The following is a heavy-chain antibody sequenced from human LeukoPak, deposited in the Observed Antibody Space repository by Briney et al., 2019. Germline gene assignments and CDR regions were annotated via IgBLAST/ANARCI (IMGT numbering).Heavy chain of an antibody. CDR1: GYTFTSYY. CDR3: ARVAAEVVGVPGPIGFGWLRRDYYYMDV. V-gene: IGHV1-46*01. CDR2: INPSGGST. J-gene: IGHJ6*03. Sequence: ASVKVSCKASGYTFTSYYMHWVRQAPGEGLEWMGIINPSGGSTSYAQKSQGRVTMTRDMSTSTVYMELSSLRSEDTAVYYCARVAAEVVGVPGPIGFGWLRRDYYYMDVWGKGTTVTVSS. D-gene: IGHD2-2*02.